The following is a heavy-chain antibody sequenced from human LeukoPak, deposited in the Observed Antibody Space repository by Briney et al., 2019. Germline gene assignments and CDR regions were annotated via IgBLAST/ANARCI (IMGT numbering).Heavy chain of an antibody. V-gene: IGHV3-33*01. CDR1: GFTFSSYG. J-gene: IGHJ4*02. Sequence: GGSLRLSCAASGFTFSSYGMHWVRQAPGKGLEWVAVIWYDGSNNYYADSVKGQFTISRDNSKNTLYLQMNSLRAEDTAVYYCARQNSSGSKDYWGQGTLVTVSS. CDR3: ARQNSSGSKDY. D-gene: IGHD3-22*01. CDR2: IWYDGSNN.